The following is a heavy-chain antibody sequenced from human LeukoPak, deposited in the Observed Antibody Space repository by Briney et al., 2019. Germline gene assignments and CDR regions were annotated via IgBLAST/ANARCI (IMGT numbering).Heavy chain of an antibody. D-gene: IGHD3-10*01. V-gene: IGHV1-18*01. J-gene: IGHJ4*02. CDR1: GYTFTSYG. Sequence: ASVKVSCKASGYTFTSYGISWVRQAPGQGLEWMGWISAYNGNTNYAQKLQGRVTMTTDTSTSTVYMELRTLRSDDTAVYYCARDTYYYGSGSHYYFDYWGQGTLVTVSS. CDR2: ISAYNGNT. CDR3: ARDTYYYGSGSHYYFDY.